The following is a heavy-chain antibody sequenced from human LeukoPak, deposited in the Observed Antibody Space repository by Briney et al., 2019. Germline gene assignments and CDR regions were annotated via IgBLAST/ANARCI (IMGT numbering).Heavy chain of an antibody. Sequence: ASVKVSCKASGYTFTSYGISWVRQAPGQGLEWMGWISAYNGNTNYAQKLQGRVTMATDTSTSTAYMELRSLRSDDTAVYYCARRGGGPFGDPNFDYWGQGTLVTVSS. CDR1: GYTFTSYG. D-gene: IGHD2/OR15-2a*01. CDR3: ARRGGGPFGDPNFDY. V-gene: IGHV1-18*01. J-gene: IGHJ4*02. CDR2: ISAYNGNT.